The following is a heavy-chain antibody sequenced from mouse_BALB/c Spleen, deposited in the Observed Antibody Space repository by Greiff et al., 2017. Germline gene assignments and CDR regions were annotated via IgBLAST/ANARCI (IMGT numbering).Heavy chain of an antibody. D-gene: IGHD1-2*01. J-gene: IGHJ2*01. CDR2: ISSGSSTI. CDR1: GFTFSSFG. Sequence: EVMLVESGGGLVQPGGSRKLSCAASGFTFSSFGMHWVRQAPEKGLEWVAYISSGSSTIYYADTVKGRFTISRDNPKNTLFLQMTSLRSEDTAMYYCAREETTATDNYFDYWGQGTTLTVSS. CDR3: AREETTATDNYFDY. V-gene: IGHV5-17*02.